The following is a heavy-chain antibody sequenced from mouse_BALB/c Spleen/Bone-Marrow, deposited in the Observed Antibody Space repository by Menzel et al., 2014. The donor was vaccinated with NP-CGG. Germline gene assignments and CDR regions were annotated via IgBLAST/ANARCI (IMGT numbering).Heavy chain of an antibody. D-gene: IGHD2-4*01. Sequence: VQLKESGGGLVKSGGSLKLSCAASGFTFNSYGMSWVRQTPEKRLEWVATISGGGSYTFYPDSVKGRFTISRDNAKNNLYLQLSSLRSEDTALYFCARQAYYDQSEVSFVYWGQGTLVTVSA. J-gene: IGHJ3*01. CDR2: ISGGGSYT. CDR1: GFTFNSYG. V-gene: IGHV5-9-2*01. CDR3: ARQAYYDQSEVSFVY.